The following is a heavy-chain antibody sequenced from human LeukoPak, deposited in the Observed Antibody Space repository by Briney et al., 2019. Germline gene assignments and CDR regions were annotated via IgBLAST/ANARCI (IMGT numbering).Heavy chain of an antibody. J-gene: IGHJ6*02. V-gene: IGHV3-21*01. Sequence: GGSLRLSCAASGFTFSSYSMNWVRQAPGKGLEWVSSISSSSSYIYYADSVKGRFTISRDNAKNSLYLEMNSLRVEDTAVYYCARDEGFFYGMDVWGQGTTVTVSS. D-gene: IGHD3-3*01. CDR2: ISSSSSYI. CDR1: GFTFSSYS. CDR3: ARDEGFFYGMDV.